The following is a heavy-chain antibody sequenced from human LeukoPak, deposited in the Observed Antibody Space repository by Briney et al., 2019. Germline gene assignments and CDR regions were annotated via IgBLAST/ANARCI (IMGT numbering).Heavy chain of an antibody. V-gene: IGHV4-39*01. CDR2: TYYSGST. CDR1: GGSISSSSYY. CDR3: ASPTVTTGYWYFDL. Sequence: SETLSLTCTVSGGSISSSSYYWGWIRQPPGKGLEWIGSTYYSGSTYYNPSLKSRVTISVDTSKNQFSLKLSSVTAADTAVYYCASPTVTTGYWYFDLWGRGTLVTVSS. D-gene: IGHD4-11*01. J-gene: IGHJ2*01.